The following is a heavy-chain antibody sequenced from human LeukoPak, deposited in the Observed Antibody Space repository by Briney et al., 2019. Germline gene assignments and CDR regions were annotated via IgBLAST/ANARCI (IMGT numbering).Heavy chain of an antibody. Sequence: SETLSLTCTVSGGSISSGYYWGWIRQPPGKGLEWIGSIYHSGSTYYNPSLKSRVTISVDTSKNQFSLQLNSVTPEDTAVYYCARAITTGTTWFDFDYWGQGTLVTVSS. D-gene: IGHD1-1*01. CDR3: ARAITTGTTWFDFDY. CDR2: IYHSGST. J-gene: IGHJ4*02. CDR1: GGSISSGYY. V-gene: IGHV4-38-2*02.